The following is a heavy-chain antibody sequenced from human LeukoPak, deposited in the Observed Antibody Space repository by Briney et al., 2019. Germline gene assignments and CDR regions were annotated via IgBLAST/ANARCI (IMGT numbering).Heavy chain of an antibody. CDR3: AGTPYDFWSGYYAGFDY. CDR2: IYYSGST. D-gene: IGHD3-3*01. Sequence: SETLSLTCTVSGGSISSSSYYWGWFRQSPRKGLEWIGSIYYSGSTNYNPSLKSRVTISVDTSKNQFSLKLSSVTAADTAVYYCAGTPYDFWSGYYAGFDYWGQGTLGTVSS. J-gene: IGHJ4*02. V-gene: IGHV4-39*07. CDR1: GGSISSSSYY.